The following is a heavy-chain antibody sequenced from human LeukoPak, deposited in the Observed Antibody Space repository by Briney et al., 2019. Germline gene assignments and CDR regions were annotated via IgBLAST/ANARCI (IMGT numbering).Heavy chain of an antibody. CDR1: GGSFSGYY. D-gene: IGHD4-17*01. Sequence: SETLSLTCAVYGGSFSGYYWSWIRQPPGKGLEWIGEINHSGSTNYNPSLKSRVTISVDTSKNQFSLKLSSVTAADTAVYYCASGDYEVGEGYWGQGTLVTVSS. CDR3: ASGDYEVGEGY. CDR2: INHSGST. V-gene: IGHV4-34*01. J-gene: IGHJ4*02.